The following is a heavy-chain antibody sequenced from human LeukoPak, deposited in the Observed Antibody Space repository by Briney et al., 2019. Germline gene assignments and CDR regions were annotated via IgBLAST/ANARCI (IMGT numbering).Heavy chain of an antibody. D-gene: IGHD6-13*01. Sequence: ASVKVSCKASEYTFSIYNMHWVRQAPGRGLEWMGIINPSGGTSYAQKLQGRITMTRDTSTSTVYMELSSLRSEDTAVYYCAREGVAGTGLDYWGQGTLVTVSS. J-gene: IGHJ4*02. CDR3: AREGVAGTGLDY. CDR1: EYTFSIYN. V-gene: IGHV1-46*01. CDR2: INPSGGT.